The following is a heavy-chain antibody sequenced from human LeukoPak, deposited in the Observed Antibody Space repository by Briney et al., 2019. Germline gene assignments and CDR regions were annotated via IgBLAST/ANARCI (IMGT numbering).Heavy chain of an antibody. CDR1: GGSISSGSYS. Sequence: SETLSLTCTVSGGSISSGSYSWSWIRQPAGQGLEWIGHIYTSGRNNYNPSLKSRVTMSVDTSKNQFSLRLNSVTAADTAVYYCARDQDRYKILTGFASTHNFDYWGQGTLVTVSS. V-gene: IGHV4-61*09. CDR2: IYTSGRN. CDR3: ARDQDRYKILTGFASTHNFDY. J-gene: IGHJ4*02. D-gene: IGHD3-9*01.